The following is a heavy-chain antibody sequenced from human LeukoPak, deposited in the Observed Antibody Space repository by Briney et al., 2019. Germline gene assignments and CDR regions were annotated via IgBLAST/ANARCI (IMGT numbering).Heavy chain of an antibody. CDR3: ASRHSSGGYFDY. Sequence: PSGTLSLTCTVSGGSISSYYWSWIRQPPGKGLEWIGYIYTSGSTNYNPSLKSRVTISVDTSKNQFSLKLSSVTAADTAVYYCASRHSSGGYFDYWGQGTLVTVSS. D-gene: IGHD6-19*01. V-gene: IGHV4-4*09. CDR2: IYTSGST. CDR1: GGSISSYY. J-gene: IGHJ4*02.